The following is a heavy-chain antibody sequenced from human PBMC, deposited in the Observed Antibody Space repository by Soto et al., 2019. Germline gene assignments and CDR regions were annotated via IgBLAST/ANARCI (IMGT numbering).Heavy chain of an antibody. D-gene: IGHD3-10*01. V-gene: IGHV3-15*01. CDR2: IKNKADGGTT. CDR1: GFIFSNAW. J-gene: IGHJ4*02. Sequence: EVQLVESGGGLVKPGWSLRLSCAASGFIFSNAWMTWVRQAPGKGLEWVGRIKNKADGGTTDFAAPVKGRFFISRDDSQNTLYLQMNSLTGEDTAVYFCTTGWSIKAYWGQGTLVTVSS. CDR3: TTGWSIKAY.